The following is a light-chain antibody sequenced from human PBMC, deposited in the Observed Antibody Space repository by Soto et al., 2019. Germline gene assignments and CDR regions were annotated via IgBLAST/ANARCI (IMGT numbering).Light chain of an antibody. CDR2: AAS. V-gene: IGKV1-27*01. CDR1: QGISSY. CDR3: QKYNRAPLT. Sequence: DIQMTQSPSSLSASVGDRVTITCRASQGISSYLAWYQQKPGKVPKLLIHAASTLQSGVPSRFSGSGFGTDFTLSISSPQPGDVGTYYCQKYNRAPLTFGQGTKVEIK. J-gene: IGKJ1*01.